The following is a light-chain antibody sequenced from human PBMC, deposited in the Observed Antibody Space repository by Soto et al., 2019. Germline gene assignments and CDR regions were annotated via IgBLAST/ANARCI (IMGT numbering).Light chain of an antibody. CDR3: QTYDSRLSGLYV. CDR2: EGF. J-gene: IGLJ1*01. CDR1: SSDVGGSGL. Sequence: QSVLTQPASLSGSPGQSITISCTGTSSDVGGSGLVSWYQFHPGKAPKLLIFEGFKRPSGISNRFSGSKSGSTASLTISGLQAEDEADYYCQTYDSRLSGLYVFGTGTKVTVL. V-gene: IGLV2-23*01.